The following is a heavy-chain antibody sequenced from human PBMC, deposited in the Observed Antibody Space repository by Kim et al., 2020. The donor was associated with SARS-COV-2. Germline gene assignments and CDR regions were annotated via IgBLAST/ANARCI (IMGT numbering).Heavy chain of an antibody. D-gene: IGHD7-27*01. J-gene: IGHJ4*01. V-gene: IGHV1-2*02. CDR2: INPRGGVP. Sequence: ASVKVSCKASGYSFSDYYVHWVRQAPGQGLQWMGWINPRGGVPKYGQEFQGRVTMISDTSITTVFMELRSLAFADTAPSFCSRDVGTGAPKGWPKHFD. CDR1: GYSFSDYY. CDR3: SRDVGTGAPKGWPKHFD.